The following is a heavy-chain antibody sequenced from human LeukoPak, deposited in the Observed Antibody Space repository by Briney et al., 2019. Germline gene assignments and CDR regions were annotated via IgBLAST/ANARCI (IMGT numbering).Heavy chain of an antibody. CDR3: AREVTENFESRFDP. V-gene: IGHV3-30*09. CDR1: GFPFSGYA. Sequence: GGSLRLSCTASGFPFSGYAMQWVRQAPGQGLEWLSLISDDGSYTDYGDSVKGRFVISRDNARNKLELQMNSLRVDDTAVYYCAREVTENFESRFDPWGQGTLVT. CDR2: ISDDGSYT. J-gene: IGHJ5*02. D-gene: IGHD2-21*02.